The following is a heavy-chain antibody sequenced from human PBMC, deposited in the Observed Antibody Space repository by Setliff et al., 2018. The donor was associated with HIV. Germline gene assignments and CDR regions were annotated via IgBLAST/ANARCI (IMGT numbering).Heavy chain of an antibody. D-gene: IGHD3-3*01. J-gene: IGHJ6*03. CDR1: GYSISSGYY. V-gene: IGHV4-38-2*01. Sequence: SETLSLTCAVSGYSISSGYYWGWIRQPPGKGLEWVGSIYHSGTTYYNPSLKSRVTISVDTSKNQFSLKLSSVTAADTAVYYCARANFWSGYRYYYYYMDVWGKGTTVTVSS. CDR2: IYHSGTT. CDR3: ARANFWSGYRYYYYYMDV.